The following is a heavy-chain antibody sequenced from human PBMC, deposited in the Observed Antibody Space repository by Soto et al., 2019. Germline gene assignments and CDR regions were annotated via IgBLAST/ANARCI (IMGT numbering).Heavy chain of an antibody. CDR1: GGSFSGYY. CDR2: INHSGST. CDR3: ARGFTMVRGVPYYYYYGMDV. V-gene: IGHV4-34*01. J-gene: IGHJ6*02. Sequence: SETLSLTCAVYGGSFSGYYWSWIRQPPGKGLEWIGEINHSGSTNYNPSLKSRVTISVDTSKNQFSLKLSSVTAADTAVYYCARGFTMVRGVPYYYYYGMDVWGQGTTVTVS. D-gene: IGHD3-10*01.